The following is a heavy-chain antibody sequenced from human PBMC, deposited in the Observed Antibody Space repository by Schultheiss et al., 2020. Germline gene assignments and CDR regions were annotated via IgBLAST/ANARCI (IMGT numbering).Heavy chain of an antibody. CDR2: IYTSGST. J-gene: IGHJ4*02. CDR1: GGSISSYY. Sequence: SETLSLTCTVSGGSISSYYWSWIRQPAGKGLEWIGRIYTSGSTRYNPSLNSRVTISVDTSKNQISLKLTSVTAADTAIYYCANYCSGGSCSHWGQGTLVTVSS. CDR3: ANYCSGGSCSH. D-gene: IGHD2-15*01. V-gene: IGHV4-4*07.